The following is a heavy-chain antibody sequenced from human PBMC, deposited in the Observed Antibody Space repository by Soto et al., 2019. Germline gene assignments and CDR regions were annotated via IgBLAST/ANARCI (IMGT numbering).Heavy chain of an antibody. D-gene: IGHD2-2*01. J-gene: IGHJ6*02. Sequence: GESLKISCKGSGYSFTSYWIGWVRQMPGKGLEWMGIIYPGDSDTRYSPSFQGQVTISADKSISTAYRQWSSLKASDTAMYYCASGRYCSSTSCYRDYYYYGMDVWGQGTTVTVSS. CDR1: GYSFTSYW. CDR2: IYPGDSDT. CDR3: ASGRYCSSTSCYRDYYYYGMDV. V-gene: IGHV5-51*01.